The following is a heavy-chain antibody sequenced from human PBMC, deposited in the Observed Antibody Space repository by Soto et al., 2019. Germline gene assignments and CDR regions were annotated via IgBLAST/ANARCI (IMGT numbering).Heavy chain of an antibody. J-gene: IGHJ4*02. V-gene: IGHV3-30*18. D-gene: IGHD2-21*01. CDR2: ISYDGSNK. CDR3: AKDWGQFELLVSFEY. Sequence: PGGSLRLSCAASGFTFSSYCMHWVRQAPGKGLEWVAVISYDGSNKYYADSVKGRFTISRDNSKNTLYLQMNSLRAEDTAVYYCAKDWGQFELLVSFEYWGQRTLVTVPS. CDR1: GFTFSSYC.